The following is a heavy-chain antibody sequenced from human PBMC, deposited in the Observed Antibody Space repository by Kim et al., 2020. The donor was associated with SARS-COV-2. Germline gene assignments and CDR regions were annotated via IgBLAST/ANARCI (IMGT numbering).Heavy chain of an antibody. J-gene: IGHJ4*02. V-gene: IGHV3-23*01. CDR2: SGAG. D-gene: IGHD7-27*01. Sequence: SGAGGYADSVKGRFTISRDNSKNTLYLQMNSLRAEDTAVYYCVRGDWGDYWGQGTLVIVSS. CDR3: VRGDWGDY.